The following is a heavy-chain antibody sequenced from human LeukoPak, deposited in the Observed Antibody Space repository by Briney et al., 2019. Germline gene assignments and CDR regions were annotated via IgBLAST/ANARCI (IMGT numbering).Heavy chain of an antibody. Sequence: PGGSLRLSCAASGFTFSSYAMSWVRQAPGKGLEWVSAISGSGGSTYYADSVKGRFTISRDNSKNTLYLQMNSLRAEDTAVYYCAKEEYYYDSSGYYYLDYWGQGTLVTVSS. J-gene: IGHJ4*02. CDR2: ISGSGGST. CDR1: GFTFSSYA. CDR3: AKEEYYYDSSGYYYLDY. V-gene: IGHV3-23*01. D-gene: IGHD3-22*01.